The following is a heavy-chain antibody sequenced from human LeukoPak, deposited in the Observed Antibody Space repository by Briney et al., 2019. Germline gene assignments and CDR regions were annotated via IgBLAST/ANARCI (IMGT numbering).Heavy chain of an antibody. Sequence: GGSLRLSCAASGFTFDDYAMHWVRQAPGKGLEWVSGISWNSGIIGYADSVKGRFTISRDNAKNSLYLQMNSLRAEDTALYYCAKDTLGSHGSGSYAYYYYYGMDVWGQGTTVTVSS. CDR1: GFTFDDYA. D-gene: IGHD3-10*01. J-gene: IGHJ6*02. V-gene: IGHV3-9*01. CDR3: AKDTLGSHGSGSYAYYYYYGMDV. CDR2: ISWNSGII.